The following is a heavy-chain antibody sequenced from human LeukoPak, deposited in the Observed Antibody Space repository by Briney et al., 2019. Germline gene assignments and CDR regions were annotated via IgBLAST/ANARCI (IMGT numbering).Heavy chain of an antibody. V-gene: IGHV4-34*01. J-gene: IGHJ4*02. Sequence: SETLSLTCALYGGSFSVYYWSWIREPPGRGREWIGEINHSGSTKYNTSLKSRVTTSEDTSKNQSSCELRSVTGAARARFCLRRGHRYSGSSDYWGKGTLVTV. CDR2: INHSGST. CDR3: RRGHRYSGSSDY. D-gene: IGHD1-26*01. CDR1: GGSFSVYY.